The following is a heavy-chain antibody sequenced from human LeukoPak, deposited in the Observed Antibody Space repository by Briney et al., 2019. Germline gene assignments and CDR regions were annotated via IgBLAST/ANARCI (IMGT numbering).Heavy chain of an antibody. CDR2: IYHSGST. J-gene: IGHJ4*02. CDR1: GGSISSGGYC. D-gene: IGHD1-14*01. V-gene: IGHV4-30-2*01. Sequence: SQTLSLTCTVSGGSISSGGYCWSWIRQPPGKGLEWIGYIYHSGSTYYNPSLKSRVTISVDRSKNQFSLKLSSVTAADTAVYYCARGYDGTGTQIDYWGQGTLVTVSS. CDR3: ARGYDGTGTQIDY.